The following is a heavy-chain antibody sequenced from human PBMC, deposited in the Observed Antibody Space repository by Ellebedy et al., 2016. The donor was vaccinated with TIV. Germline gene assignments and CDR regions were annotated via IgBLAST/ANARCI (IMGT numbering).Heavy chain of an antibody. D-gene: IGHD3-22*01. CDR2: ISGSGSNT. V-gene: IGHV3-23*01. Sequence: GGSLRLSXAASGFTFSSYAMTWVRQAPGKGLEWVSGISGSGSNTYYADSVKGRFTISRDNSKNTLYLQMNSLRAEDTAIYYCAKVSMIIVADAFDIWGQGTMVTVSS. CDR3: AKVSMIIVADAFDI. J-gene: IGHJ3*02. CDR1: GFTFSSYA.